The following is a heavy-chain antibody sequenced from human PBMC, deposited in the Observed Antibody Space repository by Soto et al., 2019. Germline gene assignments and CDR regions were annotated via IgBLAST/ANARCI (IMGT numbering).Heavy chain of an antibody. CDR3: ARRTWRGRADY. CDR2: IGGSGGDT. D-gene: IGHD3-3*01. Sequence: EVQLLASGGLAQPGGSLRLSCAASGFPFSSYAMSWVRQAPGKGLEWVSGIGGSGGDTYYADSVKGRFTVSRDNAENTLYLQLNSLRVEDTATYYCARRTWRGRADYWGQGILVTVSS. J-gene: IGHJ4*02. CDR1: GFPFSSYA. V-gene: IGHV3-23*01.